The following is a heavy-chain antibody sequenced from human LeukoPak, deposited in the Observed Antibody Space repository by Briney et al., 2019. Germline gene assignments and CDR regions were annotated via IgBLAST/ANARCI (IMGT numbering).Heavy chain of an antibody. D-gene: IGHD6-19*01. J-gene: IGHJ4*02. CDR2: MNPNRGNT. CDR3: ARVVAVAGRGLPGY. V-gene: IGHV1-8*01. Sequence: ASVKVSCKASGYTFTSYDINWVRQATGQGLEWMGWMNPNRGNTGYAQKFQGRVTMTRNTSISTAYMELSSLRSEDTAVYYCARVVAVAGRGLPGYWGQGTLVTVSS. CDR1: GYTFTSYD.